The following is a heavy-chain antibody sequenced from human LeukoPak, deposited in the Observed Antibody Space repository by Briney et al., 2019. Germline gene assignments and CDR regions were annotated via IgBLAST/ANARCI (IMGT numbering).Heavy chain of an antibody. CDR1: GGSISSGSYY. Sequence: SETLSLTCTVSGGSISSGSYYWGWIRQPPGKGLEWIGTIYYSGSTYYNPSLKSRVTISVDTSKNQFSLKLSSVTAADTAVYYCARLTEKTVAGIYWGQGTLVTVSS. V-gene: IGHV4-39*01. CDR2: IYYSGST. J-gene: IGHJ4*02. CDR3: ARLTEKTVAGIY. D-gene: IGHD6-19*01.